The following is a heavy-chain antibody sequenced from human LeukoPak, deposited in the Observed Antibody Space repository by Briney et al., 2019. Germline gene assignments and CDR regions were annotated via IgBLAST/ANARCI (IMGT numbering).Heavy chain of an antibody. CDR3: ARDKGRAPAGTPFGYYYYYMDV. V-gene: IGHV3-48*03. D-gene: IGHD6-13*01. Sequence: PGGSLRLSCAASGFTFSSYEMNWVRQAPGKGLEWVSYISFSGSTIYYADSVKGRFTISRDNAKNSLYLQMNSLRAEDTAVYYCARDKGRAPAGTPFGYYYYYMDVWAKGTTVTVSS. J-gene: IGHJ6*03. CDR2: ISFSGSTI. CDR1: GFTFSSYE.